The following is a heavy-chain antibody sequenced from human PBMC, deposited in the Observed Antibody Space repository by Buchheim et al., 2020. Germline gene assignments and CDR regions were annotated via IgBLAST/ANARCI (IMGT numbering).Heavy chain of an antibody. CDR2: IIGSGSRT. D-gene: IGHD2-2*01. CDR1: GFTFNNYA. CDR3: AKGGYCSSSDCYRAYYYYNMDA. V-gene: IGHV3-23*01. J-gene: IGHJ6*02. Sequence: EVQLLESGGGLVQPGGSLRLSCAASGFTFNNYAMNWVRQVPGKGLEWVSGIIGSGSRTYYADSVKGRLTISRDNSKGKLYLQMNSLRAEDTAVYYCAKGGYCSSSDCYRAYYYYNMDAWGQGTT.